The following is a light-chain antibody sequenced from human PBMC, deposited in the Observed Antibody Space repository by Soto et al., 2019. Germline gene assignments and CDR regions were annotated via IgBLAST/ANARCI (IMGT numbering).Light chain of an antibody. CDR1: QSVLYNSNNKNY. CDR2: WAS. CDR3: QQYYSTLT. V-gene: IGKV4-1*01. Sequence: DIVMTQAPDSLAVSRGERATINCKSSQSVLYNSNNKNYLAWCQQKPGQPPRLLIYWASTRESGVPDRFSGSGSGTEFTLTISSLQAEDVAVYYCQQYYSTLTFGGGTKVEIK. J-gene: IGKJ4*01.